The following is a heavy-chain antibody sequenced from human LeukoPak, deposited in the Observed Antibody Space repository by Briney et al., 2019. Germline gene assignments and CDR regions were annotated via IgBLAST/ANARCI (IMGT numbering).Heavy chain of an antibody. CDR3: ARWAGYCSITNCYTAFDF. D-gene: IGHD2-2*02. J-gene: IGHJ4*02. Sequence: SVKVSCKASGGTFSNYAIDWVRQAPGQGLEWMGGITPIFGTANYAQRFQGRVTITADESTSTAYMELSSLRSEDTAVYYCARWAGYCSITNCYTAFDFWGQGTLVTVSS. V-gene: IGHV1-69*13. CDR2: ITPIFGTA. CDR1: GGTFSNYA.